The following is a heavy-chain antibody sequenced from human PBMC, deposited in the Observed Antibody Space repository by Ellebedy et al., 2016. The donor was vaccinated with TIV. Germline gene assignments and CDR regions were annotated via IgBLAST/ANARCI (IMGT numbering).Heavy chain of an antibody. D-gene: IGHD3-22*01. CDR1: GFTFSRYW. J-gene: IGHJ5*02. Sequence: GESLKISXVASGFTFSRYWMSWVRQAPGKGLEWVANIKQDGSEKKYVDAVKGRFTISRDNAKNSTFLQMNSLRAEDTAVYYCARKQYYYDTSDLGWFDPWGQGTLVTVSS. CDR2: IKQDGSEK. CDR3: ARKQYYYDTSDLGWFDP. V-gene: IGHV3-7*03.